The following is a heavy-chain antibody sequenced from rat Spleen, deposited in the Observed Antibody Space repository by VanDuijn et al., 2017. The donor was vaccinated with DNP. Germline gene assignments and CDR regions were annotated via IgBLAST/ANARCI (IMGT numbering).Heavy chain of an antibody. Sequence: QVQLKESGPGLVQPSQTLSLTCTVSGFSLTSYHVHWVRQPPGKGLEWMGAIWSGGSTDYNSALKSRLSISRDTSKSQVFLKMNSLQTEDTATYYCARGDYDGSYYSYYFDYWGQGVMVIVSS. V-gene: IGHV2-32*01. CDR3: ARGDYDGSYYSYYFDY. CDR1: GFSLTSYH. D-gene: IGHD1-12*02. J-gene: IGHJ2*01. CDR2: IWSGGST.